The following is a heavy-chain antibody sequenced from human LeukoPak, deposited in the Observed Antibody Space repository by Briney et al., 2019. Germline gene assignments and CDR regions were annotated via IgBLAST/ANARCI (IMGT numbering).Heavy chain of an antibody. CDR3: ARSHYYGSGSYQY. V-gene: IGHV4-38-2*02. Sequence: SETLSLTCTVSGYSISSGYYWGWIRQPPGKGLEWIGSIYHSGSTYYNPSLKSRVTISVDTSKNQFSLKLSSVTAADTSVYYCARSHYYGSGSYQYWGQGTLVTVSS. CDR1: GYSISSGYY. D-gene: IGHD3-10*01. J-gene: IGHJ4*02. CDR2: IYHSGST.